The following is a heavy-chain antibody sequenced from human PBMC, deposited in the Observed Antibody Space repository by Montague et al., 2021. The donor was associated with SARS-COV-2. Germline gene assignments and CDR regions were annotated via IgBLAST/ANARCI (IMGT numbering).Heavy chain of an antibody. CDR3: ACYVDSSGGLNPRGSGTLDY. J-gene: IGHJ4*02. D-gene: IGHD6-19*01. CDR1: GGSISSGGYY. Sequence: TLSLTCTVSGGSISSGGYYWSWIRQPPGKGLEWIGYIYYSGSTYYNPSLKSRVTISVDTSKNQFSLKLSSVTAADTAVYYCACYVDSSGGLNPRGSGTLDYWGQGTLVTVSS. V-gene: IGHV4-31*03. CDR2: IYYSGST.